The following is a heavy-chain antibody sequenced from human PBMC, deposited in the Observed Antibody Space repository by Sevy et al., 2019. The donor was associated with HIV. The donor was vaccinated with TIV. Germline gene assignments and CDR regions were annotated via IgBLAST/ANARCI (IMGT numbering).Heavy chain of an antibody. D-gene: IGHD3-10*01. CDR2: ISYDGNNK. CDR1: GFTFSSYA. J-gene: IGHJ4*02. Sequence: GGSLRLSCAASGFTFSSYAMHWVRQAPGKGLEWVAVISYDGNNKYYADSVKGRFTISRDNSKNTLYLQMNSRRAEDTAVYYCARDEVYYGSGSHGGTFDYWGQGTLVTVSS. V-gene: IGHV3-30-3*01. CDR3: ARDEVYYGSGSHGGTFDY.